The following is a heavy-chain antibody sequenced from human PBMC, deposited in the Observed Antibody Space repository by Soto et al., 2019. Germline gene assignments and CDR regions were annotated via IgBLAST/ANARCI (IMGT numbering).Heavy chain of an antibody. J-gene: IGHJ4*02. CDR3: ARSMVRGVPDY. V-gene: IGHV1-3*01. D-gene: IGHD3-10*01. CDR2: INAGNGNT. Sequence: ASVKVSCKASGYSFIYYALQWVRQAPGQRLEWMGWINAGNGNTKYSQSFQGRVTITIDTSATIGYMELSSLSSEDTAVYYCARSMVRGVPDYWGQGTLVTVPQ. CDR1: GYSFIYYA.